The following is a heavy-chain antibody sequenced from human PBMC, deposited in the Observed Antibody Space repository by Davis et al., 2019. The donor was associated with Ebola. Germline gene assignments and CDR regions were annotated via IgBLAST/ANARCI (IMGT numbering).Heavy chain of an antibody. CDR3: ARRGGYCSGGFCYYYGMDV. J-gene: IGHJ6*02. CDR1: GFTFSSYE. Sequence: GESLKISCAASGFTFSSYEINWVRQAPGKGLEWVSYISTSGSTIYYADSVKGRFTISRDNAKNSLYLQMNGLRAEDTAVYYCARRGGYCSGGFCYYYGMDVWGQGTTVTVSS. V-gene: IGHV3-48*03. CDR2: ISTSGSTI. D-gene: IGHD2-15*01.